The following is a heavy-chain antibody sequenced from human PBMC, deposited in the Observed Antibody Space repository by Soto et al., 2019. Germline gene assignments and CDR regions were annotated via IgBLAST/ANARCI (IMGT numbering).Heavy chain of an antibody. CDR2: IYYNGNT. D-gene: IGHD1-26*01. CDR1: GVSISSGDYY. Sequence: QVQLQESGPGLVKPSQTLSLTCAVSGVSISSGDYYWTWIRQPPGKGLEYIGYIYYNGNTYYNPSLKSRVTISLDTSKNHFSLSLRSVTAADTAVYCCARGVVGTTLHDAFDIWGQGTMVTVSS. J-gene: IGHJ3*02. CDR3: ARGVVGTTLHDAFDI. V-gene: IGHV4-30-4*01.